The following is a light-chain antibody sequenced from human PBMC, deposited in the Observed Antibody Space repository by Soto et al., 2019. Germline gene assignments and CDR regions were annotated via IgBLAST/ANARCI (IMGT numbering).Light chain of an antibody. J-gene: IGKJ2*01. V-gene: IGKV3-20*01. CDR2: AAP. CDR3: YQYGSSPYT. CDR1: QSVSSGY. Sequence: EIVLTQSPGTLSFSPGQRATLSCRATQSVSSGYLAWYQKKPGQAPRLLIYAAPNRANGIPDRFSGSGSGTDFTLTISGLEPEDWAVYYCYQYGSSPYTFGQGTKLQSK.